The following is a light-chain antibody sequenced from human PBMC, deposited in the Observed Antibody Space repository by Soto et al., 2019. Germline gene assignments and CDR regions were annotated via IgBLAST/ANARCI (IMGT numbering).Light chain of an antibody. CDR2: AAS. J-gene: IGKJ1*01. Sequence: EIVLTQSPGTLSSSPGERATLSCRASQSVSSSYFAWYQQKPGQAPRLLIYAASSRATGIPDRFSGSGSGTDFTLTISRLEPEDFAVYYCQQYGSSSWTFCQGTRVEI. V-gene: IGKV3-20*01. CDR1: QSVSSSY. CDR3: QQYGSSSWT.